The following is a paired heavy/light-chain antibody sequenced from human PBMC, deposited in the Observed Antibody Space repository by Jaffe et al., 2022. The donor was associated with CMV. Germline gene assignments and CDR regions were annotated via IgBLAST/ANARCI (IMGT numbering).Heavy chain of an antibody. CDR3: AKGHGYKEGDS. CDR1: GVSMYNKY. V-gene: IGHV4-59*01. J-gene: IGHJ4*02. CDR2: IFYNGNT. Sequence: QVQLQESGPGLVKHSETLSLTCTVSGVSMYNKYWTWIRQPPGKGLEWIGCIFYNGNTDYKPSLKSRVTMSIDTSKNQFSLKVNSMTAADAAVYYCAKGHGYKEGDSWGQGILVTVSS. D-gene: IGHD5-18*01.
Light chain of an antibody. J-gene: IGLJ2*01. CDR3: CSYTTSYIIV. CDR2: DVT. CDR1: NSDIGAYDY. V-gene: IGLV2-14*03. Sequence: QSALTQPASVSGSPGQSVTISCTGTNSDIGAYDYVSWYQHHPGKVPQLMIFDVTRRPSGISDRFSGSKSGNTASLTISGLQAEDEADYYCCSYTTSYIIVFGGGTKLTVL.